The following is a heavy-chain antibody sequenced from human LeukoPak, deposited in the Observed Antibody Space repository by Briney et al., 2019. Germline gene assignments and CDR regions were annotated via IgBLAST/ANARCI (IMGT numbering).Heavy chain of an antibody. D-gene: IGHD6-6*01. CDR3: ARDLESSSSLDY. V-gene: IGHV1-2*02. CDR1: GYTFTGYY. J-gene: IGHJ4*02. Sequence: ASVKVSCKTSGYTFTGYYMHWVRQAPGQGLEWMGWINPNSGDTNYAQEFQGRVSMTSDTAISTAYMELSRLRSDDTAVYYCARDLESSSSLDYWGQGTLVTVSS. CDR2: INPNSGDT.